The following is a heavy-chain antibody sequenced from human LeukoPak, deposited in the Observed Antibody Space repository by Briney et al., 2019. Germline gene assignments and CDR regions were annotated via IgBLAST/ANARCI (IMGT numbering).Heavy chain of an antibody. CDR3: AKAFEYSSSHLYNWFDP. V-gene: IGHV3-9*01. J-gene: IGHJ5*02. D-gene: IGHD6-6*01. CDR2: ISWNSGSI. Sequence: GGSLRLSCAASGFTFDDYAMHWVRQAPGKGLEWVSSISWNSGSIGYADSVKGRFTISRDNAKNSLYLQMNSLRAKDTALYYCAKAFEYSSSHLYNWFDPWGQGTLVTVSS. CDR1: GFTFDDYA.